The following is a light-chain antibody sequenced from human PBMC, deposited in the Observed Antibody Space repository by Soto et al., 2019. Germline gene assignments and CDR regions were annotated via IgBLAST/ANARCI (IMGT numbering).Light chain of an antibody. Sequence: QSALTQPASVSGSPGQSITISCTGTSSDVGGYNSVSWYQQHPGKVPKLMIYDVSNRPSGVSNRFSGSKSGNTASLTISGLQAEDEADYYCNSYTSSDTYVFGTGTKLTVL. J-gene: IGLJ1*01. CDR1: SSDVGGYNS. CDR2: DVS. CDR3: NSYTSSDTYV. V-gene: IGLV2-14*03.